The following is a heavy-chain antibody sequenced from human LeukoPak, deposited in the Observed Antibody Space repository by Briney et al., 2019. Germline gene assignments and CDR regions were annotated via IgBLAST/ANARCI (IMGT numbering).Heavy chain of an antibody. V-gene: IGHV1-2*02. CDR1: GYTFTGYY. D-gene: IGHD1-1*01. J-gene: IGHJ6*03. CDR3: ARGTGTTSPYDYYYYMDV. Sequence: ASVKVSCKASGYTFTGYYMHWVRQAPGQGLEWMGWINPNSGGTNYAQKFQGRVTMTRDTSISTAYMELSRLRSDDTAVYYCARGTGTTSPYDYYYYMDVWGKGTTVTVSS. CDR2: INPNSGGT.